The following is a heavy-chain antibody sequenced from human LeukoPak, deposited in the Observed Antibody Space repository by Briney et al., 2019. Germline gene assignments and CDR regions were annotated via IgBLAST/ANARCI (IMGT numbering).Heavy chain of an antibody. CDR2: IYYSGST. CDR3: ARQHPRLIPIAARPLSLFDY. D-gene: IGHD6-6*01. Sequence: SETLSLTCTVSGGSISSSSYYWGWIRQPPGKGLEWIGSIYYSGSTYYNPSLKSRVTISVDTSKNQFSLKLSSVTAADTAVYYCARQHPRLIPIAARPLSLFDYWGQGTLVTVSS. J-gene: IGHJ4*02. V-gene: IGHV4-39*01. CDR1: GGSISSSSYY.